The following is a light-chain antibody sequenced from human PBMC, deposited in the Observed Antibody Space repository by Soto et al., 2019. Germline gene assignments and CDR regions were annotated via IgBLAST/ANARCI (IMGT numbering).Light chain of an antibody. Sequence: EIEMTQSPATLSVSPGERATLSCRASQSVSDNLAWYQQKPGQAPRLLIYGASTRASGIPARFSGSGSGTDFTLTISSLQSEDFAVYHCQQFNNSPRTFGQGTKVDIK. V-gene: IGKV3-15*01. CDR1: QSVSDN. CDR2: GAS. J-gene: IGKJ1*01. CDR3: QQFNNSPRT.